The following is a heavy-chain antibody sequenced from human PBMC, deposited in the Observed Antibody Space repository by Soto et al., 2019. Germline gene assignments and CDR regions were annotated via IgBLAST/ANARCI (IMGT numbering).Heavy chain of an antibody. CDR3: ARASTTWGQRLARNWFDP. J-gene: IGHJ5*02. D-gene: IGHD6-25*01. CDR1: GGSISSSNW. V-gene: IGHV4-4*02. CDR2: IYHSGST. Sequence: SETLSLTCAVSGGSISSSNWWSWVRQPPGKGLEWIGEIYHSGSTNYNPSLKSRVTISVDKSKNQFSLKLSSVTAADTAVYYCARASTTWGQRLARNWFDPWGQGTLVTVSS.